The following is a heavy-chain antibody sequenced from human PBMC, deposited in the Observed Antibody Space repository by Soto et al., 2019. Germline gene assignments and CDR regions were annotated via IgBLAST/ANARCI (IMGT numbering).Heavy chain of an antibody. D-gene: IGHD6-13*01. J-gene: IGHJ4*02. Sequence: ASVKVSCKASGYTFTSYGISWVRQAPGQGLEWMGWISAYNGNTNYAQKLQGRVTMTTDTPTSTAYMELRSLRSDDTAVYYCARNPGRSSFERSFDYWGQGTLVTVSS. V-gene: IGHV1-18*01. CDR1: GYTFTSYG. CDR3: ARNPGRSSFERSFDY. CDR2: ISAYNGNT.